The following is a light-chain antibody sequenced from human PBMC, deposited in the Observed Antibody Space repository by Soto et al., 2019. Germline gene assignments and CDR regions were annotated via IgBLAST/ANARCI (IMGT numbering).Light chain of an antibody. CDR1: QSVSNNY. V-gene: IGKV3-20*01. CDR3: QQYGRPPPYT. Sequence: EVVLTQSPGTLSLSPGERATLSCRASQSVSNNYLAWYQQKPGQGPRLLIFGSSDRATGIPDRFSGSGSETDFTLTISRLEPEDYAVYYCQQYGRPPPYTFGQGTKLEIK. J-gene: IGKJ2*01. CDR2: GSS.